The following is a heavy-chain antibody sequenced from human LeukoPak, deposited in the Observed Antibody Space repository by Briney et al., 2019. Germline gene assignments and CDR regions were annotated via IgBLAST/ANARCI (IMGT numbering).Heavy chain of an antibody. D-gene: IGHD6-19*01. J-gene: IGHJ4*02. CDR3: AKDIRPNIAVAGLFDY. CDR2: ISGSGGST. CDR1: GFTFSSYA. V-gene: IGHV3-23*01. Sequence: GGSLRLSCAASGFTFSSYAMSWVRQAPGKGLEWVSAISGSGGSTYYADSVKGRFTISRDNPKNTLYLQMNSLRAEDTAVYYCAKDIRPNIAVAGLFDYWGQGTLVTVSS.